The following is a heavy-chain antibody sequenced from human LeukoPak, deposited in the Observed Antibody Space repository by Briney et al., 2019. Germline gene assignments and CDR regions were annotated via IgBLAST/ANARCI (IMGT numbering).Heavy chain of an antibody. CDR1: GFTFSSYS. CDR2: ISSSSSYI. CDR3: ARDPGSGIQLWFFWY. J-gene: IGHJ4*02. V-gene: IGHV3-21*01. Sequence: GGSLRLSCAASGFTFSSYSMNWVRQAPGKGLEWVSSISSSSSYIYYADSVKGRFTISRDNAKNSLYLQMNSLRAEDTVVYYCARDPGSGIQLWFFWYWGQGTLVTVSS. D-gene: IGHD5-18*01.